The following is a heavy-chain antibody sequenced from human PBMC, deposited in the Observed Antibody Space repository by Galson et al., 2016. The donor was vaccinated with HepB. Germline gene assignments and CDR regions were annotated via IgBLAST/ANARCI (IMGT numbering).Heavy chain of an antibody. CDR2: IKQDGGEK. CDR3: AIGLAVPETQNVFDI. CDR1: GFAFSTYW. D-gene: IGHD6-19*01. Sequence: SLRLSCAASGFAFSTYWMSWVRQAPGKGLEWVTNIKQDGGEKNYVGSVEGRFAISRDNAKNSLYLHMTSLRVEDTAIYYCAIGLAVPETQNVFDIWGQGTMVTVSS. V-gene: IGHV3-7*01. J-gene: IGHJ3*02.